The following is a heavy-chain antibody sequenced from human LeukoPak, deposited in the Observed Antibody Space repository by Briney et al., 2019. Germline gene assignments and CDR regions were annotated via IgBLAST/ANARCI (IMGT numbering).Heavy chain of an antibody. CDR3: ARGGVPSYDFWSAASWFDP. V-gene: IGHV4-59*01. CDR2: IYYSGST. D-gene: IGHD3-3*01. CDR1: GVSISSYY. Sequence: SETLSLTCTVSGVSISSYYWSWIRQPPGKGLEWIGYIYYSGSTNYNPSLKSRVTISVDTSKNQFSLKLSSVTAADTAVYYCARGGVPSYDFWSAASWFDPWGQGTLVTVSS. J-gene: IGHJ5*02.